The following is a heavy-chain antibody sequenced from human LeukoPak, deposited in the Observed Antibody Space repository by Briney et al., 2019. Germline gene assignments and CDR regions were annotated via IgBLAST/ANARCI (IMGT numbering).Heavy chain of an antibody. V-gene: IGHV4-39*07. CDR1: GPSITSSDYY. J-gene: IGHJ4*02. CDR2: FFYNRGT. CDR3: ARGRAWGSGSYFDS. D-gene: IGHD3-10*01. Sequence: PSETLSLTCTVSGPSITSSDYYWGWIRQPPGKGLEWIASFFYNRGTHFDPSLKSRVTISLATSKNEFSLNLMSVTAADTAVYFCARGRAWGSGSYFDSWGQGSLVTVSS.